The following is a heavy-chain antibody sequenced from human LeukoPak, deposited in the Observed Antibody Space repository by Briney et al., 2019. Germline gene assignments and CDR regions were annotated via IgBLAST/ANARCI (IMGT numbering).Heavy chain of an antibody. J-gene: IGHJ4*02. CDR3: ATIEAVRFHY. CDR2: IGRSGANS. V-gene: IGHV3-23*01. Sequence: KPGGSLRLSCAASGFTFNKYAMSWVRQSPGKGLEWVSAIGRSGANSYYATSVKGRFTISRDNAKNSLYLQMNSLRPEDTAVYYCATIEAVRFHYWGQGTLVTVSS. D-gene: IGHD6-19*01. CDR1: GFTFNKYA.